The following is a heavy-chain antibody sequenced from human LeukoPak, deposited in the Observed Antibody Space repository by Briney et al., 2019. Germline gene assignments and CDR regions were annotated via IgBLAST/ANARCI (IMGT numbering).Heavy chain of an antibody. CDR1: GYTFSTYG. Sequence: GASVKVSCKASGYTFSTYGISWVRQAPGQRLEWMGWINPYNYNTNYAQNLQGRVAMTTDTSTNTAYLELRSLRSDDTAVYYCARGSGYNYALDYWGQGTLVTVSS. CDR3: ARGSGYNYALDY. CDR2: INPYNYNT. J-gene: IGHJ4*02. D-gene: IGHD5-18*01. V-gene: IGHV1-18*01.